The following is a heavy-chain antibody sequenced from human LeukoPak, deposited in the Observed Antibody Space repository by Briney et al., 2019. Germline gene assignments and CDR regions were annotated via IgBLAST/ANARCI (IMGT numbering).Heavy chain of an antibody. J-gene: IGHJ4*02. V-gene: IGHV4-59*01. CDR1: GGSISSYY. Sequence: PSETLSLTCTVSGGSISSYYWSWIRQPPGKGLEWIGYIYYSGSTNYNPSLKSRVTISVDTSKNQFSLKLSSVTAADTAVYYCARDSGSFFDYWGQGTRVTVSS. D-gene: IGHD1-26*01. CDR2: IYYSGST. CDR3: ARDSGSFFDY.